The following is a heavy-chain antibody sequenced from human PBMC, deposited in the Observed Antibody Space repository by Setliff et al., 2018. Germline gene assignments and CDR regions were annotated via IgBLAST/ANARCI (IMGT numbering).Heavy chain of an antibody. CDR2: ISAYTGNT. CDR1: GYTFSNYG. CDR3: SKLVRYCTTTACQGASGAEF. D-gene: IGHD2-8*01. Sequence: ASVKVSCKASGYTFSNYGITWVRQAPGQGLEWMGWISAYTGNTKFAQKFQGGVTMTTDTSTSTAYLELRNLTSDDTAVYYCSKLVRYCTTTACQGASGAEFWGQGTLVTVSS. J-gene: IGHJ4*02. V-gene: IGHV1-18*01.